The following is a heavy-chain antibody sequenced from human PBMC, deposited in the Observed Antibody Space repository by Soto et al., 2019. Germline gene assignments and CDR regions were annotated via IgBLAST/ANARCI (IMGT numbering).Heavy chain of an antibody. CDR1: GGTFSSYA. CDR2: IIPIFGTA. CDR3: AREAAAGVYYFDY. Sequence: ASVKVSFKASGGTFSSYAISWVRQAPGQGLEWMGGIIPIFGTANYAQKFQGRVTITADESTSTAYMELSSLRSEDTAVYYCAREAAAGVYYFDYWGQGTLVTVSS. D-gene: IGHD6-13*01. J-gene: IGHJ4*02. V-gene: IGHV1-69*13.